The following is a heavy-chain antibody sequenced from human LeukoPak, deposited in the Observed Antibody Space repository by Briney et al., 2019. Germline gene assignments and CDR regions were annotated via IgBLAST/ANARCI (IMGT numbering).Heavy chain of an antibody. Sequence: SETLSLTCAVSGYSISSGYYWGWIRQPPGKGLEWIGSIYHSGSTYYNPSLKSRVTISVDTSKNRFSLKLSSVTAADTAVYYCARASYSGSYTWDYWGQGTLVTVSS. J-gene: IGHJ4*02. CDR2: IYHSGST. CDR1: GYSISSGYY. D-gene: IGHD1-26*01. CDR3: ARASYSGSYTWDY. V-gene: IGHV4-38-2*01.